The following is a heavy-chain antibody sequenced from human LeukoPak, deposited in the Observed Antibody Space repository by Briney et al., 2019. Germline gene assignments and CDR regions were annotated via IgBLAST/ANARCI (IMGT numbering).Heavy chain of an antibody. V-gene: IGHV3-23*01. CDR2: ISGSGGST. Sequence: PGGSLRLSCAASGFTFSSYAMNWVRQAPGKGLEWVSAISGSGGSTYYADSVKGRFTISRDNSKNTLYLQMNSLRAEDTAVYYCAKYYYDSSGSSSGFDIWGQGTMVTVSS. J-gene: IGHJ3*02. D-gene: IGHD3-22*01. CDR3: AKYYYDSSGSSSGFDI. CDR1: GFTFSSYA.